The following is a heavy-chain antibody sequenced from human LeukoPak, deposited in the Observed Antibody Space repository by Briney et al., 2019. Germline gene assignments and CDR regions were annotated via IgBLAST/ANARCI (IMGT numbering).Heavy chain of an antibody. V-gene: IGHV6-1*01. CDR2: TYYRSKWYN. CDR3: ARGGYSSSWYDTWFDP. Sequence: SQTLSLTCAIFGDSVSSNSAAWNWIRQSPSRGLEWLGRTYYRSKWYNDYAVSVKSRITINPDTSKNQFSLQLNSVTPEDTAVYYCARGGYSSSWYDTWFDPWGQGTLVTVSS. J-gene: IGHJ5*02. CDR1: GDSVSSNSAA. D-gene: IGHD6-13*01.